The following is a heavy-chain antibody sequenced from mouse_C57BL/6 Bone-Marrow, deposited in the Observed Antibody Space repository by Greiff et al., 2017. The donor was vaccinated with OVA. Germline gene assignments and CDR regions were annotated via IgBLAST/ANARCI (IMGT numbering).Heavy chain of an antibody. D-gene: IGHD2-5*01. V-gene: IGHV1-50*01. CDR3: ARASNYDYYAMDY. CDR2: IDPSDSYT. J-gene: IGHJ4*01. Sequence: QVQLQQPGAELVKPGASVKLSCKASGYTFTSYWMQWVKQRPGQGLEWIGEIDPSDSYTNYNQKFKGKATLTVDTSSSTAYMQLSSLTSEDSAVYDCARASNYDYYAMDYWGQGTSVTVSS. CDR1: GYTFTSYW.